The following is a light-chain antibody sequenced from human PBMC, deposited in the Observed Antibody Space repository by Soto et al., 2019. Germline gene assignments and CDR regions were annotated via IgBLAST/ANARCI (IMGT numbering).Light chain of an antibody. CDR2: DVS. CDR3: SSYIITGTYV. J-gene: IGLJ1*01. V-gene: IGLV2-14*03. Sequence: QSALTQPASVSGSPGQSITISCTGTSSDIGSYNYVSWYQQHPDKAPKLIIYDVSNRPSGVSDRFSGSKSGNTASLTISGLQAEDEADYYCSSYIITGTYVLGNGTKVTVL. CDR1: SSDIGSYNY.